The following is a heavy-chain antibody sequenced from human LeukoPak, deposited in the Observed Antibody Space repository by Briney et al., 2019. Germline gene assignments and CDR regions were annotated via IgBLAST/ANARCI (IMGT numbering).Heavy chain of an antibody. CDR3: ARRSGDDYSWNI. D-gene: IGHD4-11*01. Sequence: SETLSLTCTVSGGSTSSHFWTWIRQPPGKGLEWLGYVYNAGSTNYNPSLQSRLTMTLDASKKQFYLKLTSVTAADTAVYYCARRSGDDYSWNIWGQGTMVTVSS. CDR1: GGSTSSHF. CDR2: VYNAGST. J-gene: IGHJ3*02. V-gene: IGHV4-59*08.